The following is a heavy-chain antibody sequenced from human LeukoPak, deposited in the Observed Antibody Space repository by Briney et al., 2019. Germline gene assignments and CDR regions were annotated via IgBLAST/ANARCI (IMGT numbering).Heavy chain of an antibody. V-gene: IGHV3-23*01. CDR3: ARVKAYYDFWSGYFDL. CDR1: GFTFSSYA. Sequence: GGSLRLSCAASGFTFSSYAMSWVRQAPGKGLEWVSAISGSGGSTYYADSVKGRFTISRDNSKNTLYLQMNSLRAEDTAVYYCARVKAYYDFWSGYFDLWGRGTLVTVSS. CDR2: ISGSGGST. J-gene: IGHJ2*01. D-gene: IGHD3-3*01.